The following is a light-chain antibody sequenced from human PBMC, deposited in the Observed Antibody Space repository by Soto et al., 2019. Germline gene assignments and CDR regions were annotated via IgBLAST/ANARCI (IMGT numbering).Light chain of an antibody. J-gene: IGKJ2*01. Sequence: EIVLTQSPATLSLSPGERATLSCRASQSVSSYLAWYQQKPGQAPRLLIYDASNRATGIPARCSGRGSGTDFTLTSSSLEPEDFAVYYCQQRSNWPPVYTFGQGHKLEIK. V-gene: IGKV3-11*01. CDR3: QQRSNWPPVYT. CDR1: QSVSSY. CDR2: DAS.